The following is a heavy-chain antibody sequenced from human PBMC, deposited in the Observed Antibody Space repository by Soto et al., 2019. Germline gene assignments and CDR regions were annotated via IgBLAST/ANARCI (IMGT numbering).Heavy chain of an antibody. Sequence: ASVKVSCKASGFTFTSSAVQWVRQARGQRLEWIGWIVVGSGNTNYAQKFQERVTITRDMSTSTAYMELSSLRSEDTAVYYCAARDGYKSYYYYGMDVWGQGTTVTSP. J-gene: IGHJ6*02. D-gene: IGHD5-12*01. CDR1: GFTFTSSA. CDR3: AARDGYKSYYYYGMDV. V-gene: IGHV1-58*01. CDR2: IVVGSGNT.